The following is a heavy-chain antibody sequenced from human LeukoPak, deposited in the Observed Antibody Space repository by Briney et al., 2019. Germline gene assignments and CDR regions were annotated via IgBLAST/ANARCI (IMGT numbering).Heavy chain of an antibody. D-gene: IGHD3-10*01. CDR2: ISKDGRKN. Sequence: PGGSLRLSCEASGFSFSTSGVHWVRQAPGKGLEWMAVISKDGRKNHYADSVKGRFTISRDKSKSTLFLQMNSLRPEDTAIYYCARDLLNYGSAYYDVGIFDSWGQGTLVTVSS. J-gene: IGHJ4*02. V-gene: IGHV3-30*04. CDR3: ARDLLNYGSAYYDVGIFDS. CDR1: GFSFSTSG.